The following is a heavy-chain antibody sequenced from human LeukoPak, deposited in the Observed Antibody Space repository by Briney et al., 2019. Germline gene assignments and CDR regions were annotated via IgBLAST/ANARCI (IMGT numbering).Heavy chain of an antibody. Sequence: SETLSFTCTVSGGSISSSSYYWGWIRQPPGKGLEWIGSIYYSGSTYYNPSLKSRVTISVDTSKNQFSLKLSSVTAADTAVYYCARGYGPFDYWGRGTLVTVSS. CDR2: IYYSGST. CDR1: GGSISSSSYY. D-gene: IGHD4-17*01. CDR3: ARGYGPFDY. J-gene: IGHJ4*02. V-gene: IGHV4-39*07.